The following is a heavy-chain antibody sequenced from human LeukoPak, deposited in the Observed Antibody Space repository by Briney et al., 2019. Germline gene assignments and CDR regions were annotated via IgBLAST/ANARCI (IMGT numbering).Heavy chain of an antibody. CDR1: GYAFTTYS. V-gene: IGHV1-18*01. D-gene: IGHD1-26*01. CDR3: AKGLGGSGSYFLTFDY. Sequence: ASVKVSCKASGYAFTTYSINWVRQAPGQGLEWMGWISAYNGNTKYAQKLQGRVTMATDTSTSTAYMELRSLRSDDTAVYYCAKGLGGSGSYFLTFDYWGQGTLVTVSS. J-gene: IGHJ4*02. CDR2: ISAYNGNT.